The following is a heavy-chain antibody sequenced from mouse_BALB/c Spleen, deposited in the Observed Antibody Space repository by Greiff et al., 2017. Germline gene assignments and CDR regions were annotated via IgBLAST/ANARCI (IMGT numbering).Heavy chain of an antibody. J-gene: IGHJ4*01. CDR1: GYSFTSYY. D-gene: IGHD2-14*01. V-gene: IGHV1S135*01. CDR2: IDPFNGGT. Sequence: VQLKQSGPELMKPGASVKISCKASGYSFTSYYMHWVKQSHGKSLEWIGYIDPFNGGTSYNQKFKGKATLTVDKSSSTAYMHLSSLTSEDSAVYYCARWGYDGAMDYWGQGTSVTVSS. CDR3: ARWGYDGAMDY.